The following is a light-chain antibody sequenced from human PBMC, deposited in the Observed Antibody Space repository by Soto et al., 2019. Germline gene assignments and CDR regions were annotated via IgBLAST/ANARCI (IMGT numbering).Light chain of an antibody. CDR1: SSDVGNYNL. CDR2: EVT. V-gene: IGLV2-23*02. CDR3: CSYAGSSTYV. Sequence: QSALTQPASVSGSPGQSITISCTGTSSDVGNYNLVSWYQHHPGKAPNLMISEVTKRPSGVSNRFSGSKSGNTASLTISRLQAEDEADYYCCSYAGSSTYVFGTGTKVTVL. J-gene: IGLJ1*01.